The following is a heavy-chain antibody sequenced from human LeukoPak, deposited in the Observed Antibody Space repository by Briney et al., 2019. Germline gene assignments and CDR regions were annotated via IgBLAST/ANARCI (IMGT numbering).Heavy chain of an antibody. D-gene: IGHD6-13*01. CDR2: IYDGDIT. V-gene: IGHV3-53*01. CDR3: AKGGTIAAANSAFDI. Sequence: PGGSLRLSCAPSGFSVSNNYMSWVRQAPGKGLEWVSVIYDGDITYYTDSVKGRFTISRDTSKNTVYLQMDSLRVEDTAIYYCAKGGTIAAANSAFDIWGQGTMVTVSS. J-gene: IGHJ3*02. CDR1: GFSVSNNY.